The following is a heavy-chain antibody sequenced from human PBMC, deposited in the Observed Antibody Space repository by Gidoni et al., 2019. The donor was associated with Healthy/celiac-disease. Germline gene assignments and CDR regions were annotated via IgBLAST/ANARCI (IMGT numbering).Heavy chain of an antibody. CDR3: ARGWSGYYWCDP. J-gene: IGHJ5*02. V-gene: IGHV1-8*01. CDR2: MNPTSGNT. D-gene: IGHD3-3*01. Sequence: QLVHSGAEVKKPGASVHVPSKASGYTFTSYDINWVRQATGQGLEWMGWMNPTSGNTGYAQKFQGRVTMTRNTSISTAYMELSSLRSEDTAVYYCARGWSGYYWCDPWGQGTLVTVSS. CDR1: GYTFTSYD.